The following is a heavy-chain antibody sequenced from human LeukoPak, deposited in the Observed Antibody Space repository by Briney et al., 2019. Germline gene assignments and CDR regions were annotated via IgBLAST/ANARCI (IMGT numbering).Heavy chain of an antibody. V-gene: IGHV3-30*18. D-gene: IGHD3-22*01. CDR2: ISYDGSNK. Sequence: GGSLRRSCAASGFTFNTYGMNWVRQAPGKGLEWVAVISYDGSNKYYADSVKGRFTISRDNSKNTLYLQMNSLRAEDTAVYYCAKDRSTYYYDSSGYYPDAFDIWGQGTMVTVSS. CDR3: AKDRSTYYYDSSGYYPDAFDI. J-gene: IGHJ3*02. CDR1: GFTFNTYG.